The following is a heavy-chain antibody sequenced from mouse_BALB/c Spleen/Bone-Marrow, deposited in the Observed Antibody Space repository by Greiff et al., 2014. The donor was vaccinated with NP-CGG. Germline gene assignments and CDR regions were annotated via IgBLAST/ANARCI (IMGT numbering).Heavy chain of an antibody. CDR3: AKRGAYGNFWFAY. CDR2: ISSGGST. J-gene: IGHJ3*01. D-gene: IGHD2-10*02. CDR1: GFTFSSYA. V-gene: IGHV5-6-5*01. Sequence: DVKLVESGGGLVKPGGSLKLSCAASGFTFSSYAMSWVRQTPEKRLEWVASISSGGSTYYPDSVKGRFTISRDNARNILYLQMSSLRSEDTAMCYCAKRGAYGNFWFAYWGQGTLVTVSA.